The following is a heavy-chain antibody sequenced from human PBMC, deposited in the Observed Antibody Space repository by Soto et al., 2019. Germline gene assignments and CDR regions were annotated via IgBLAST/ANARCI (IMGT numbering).Heavy chain of an antibody. D-gene: IGHD3-22*01. CDR2: ISSSSSYI. J-gene: IGHJ3*02. Sequence: KAGGSLRLSCAASGFTFSSYSMNWVRQAPGKGLEWVSSISSSSSYIYYADSVKGRFTISRDNAKNSLYLQMNSLRAEDTAVYYCARDHSIVVAHDAFDIWGQATMVTVSS. CDR3: ARDHSIVVAHDAFDI. V-gene: IGHV3-21*01. CDR1: GFTFSSYS.